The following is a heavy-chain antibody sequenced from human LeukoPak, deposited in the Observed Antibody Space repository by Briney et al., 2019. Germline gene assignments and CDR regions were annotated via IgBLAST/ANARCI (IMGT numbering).Heavy chain of an antibody. CDR2: ISWNSGSI. J-gene: IGHJ4*02. V-gene: IGHV3-9*01. CDR3: AKRRLVAVTEPIDY. Sequence: GGSLRLSCAASGFTFDDYAMHWVRQAPGKGLEWVSGISWNSGSIGYADSVEGRFTISRDNAKNSLYLQMNSLRAEDTALYYCAKRRLVAVTEPIDYGGQGTLVTVSS. D-gene: IGHD6-19*01. CDR1: GFTFDDYA.